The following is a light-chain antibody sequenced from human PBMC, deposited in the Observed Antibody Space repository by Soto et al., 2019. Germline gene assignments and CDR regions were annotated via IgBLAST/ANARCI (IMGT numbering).Light chain of an antibody. CDR2: LNSDVSH. J-gene: IGLJ2*01. CDR3: QTWGTGIQV. Sequence: QLVLTQSPSASASLGASVKLTCTLSSGHSSHAIAWHQQQPEKGPRYLMKLNSDVSHSKGDGIPDRFSGSRSGAERYLTISSLQSEDEADYYCQTWGTGIQVFGGGTKLTVL. V-gene: IGLV4-69*01. CDR1: SGHSSHA.